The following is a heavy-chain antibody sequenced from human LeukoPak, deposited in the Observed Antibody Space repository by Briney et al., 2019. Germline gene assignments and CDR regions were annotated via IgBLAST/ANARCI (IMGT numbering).Heavy chain of an antibody. Sequence: SETLSLTCTLSGGSMSSYYWSWIRHPPGKGLEWIGYIYYSGSTNYNPSLKSRVTISVDTSKNQFSLKLSSVTAADTAVYYCARGGDIVVVPAAHPYFDYWGQGTLVTVSS. D-gene: IGHD2-2*01. V-gene: IGHV4-59*01. CDR2: IYYSGST. J-gene: IGHJ4*02. CDR1: GGSMSSYY. CDR3: ARGGDIVVVPAAHPYFDY.